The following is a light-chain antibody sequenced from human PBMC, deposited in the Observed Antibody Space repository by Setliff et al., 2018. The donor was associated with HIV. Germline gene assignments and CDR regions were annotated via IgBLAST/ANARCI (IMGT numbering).Light chain of an antibody. J-gene: IGLJ2*01. CDR2: RNN. V-gene: IGLV1-44*01. CDR3: AAWDDNLNGPV. Sequence: QSVLTQPPSASGTPGQRVTISCSGSSSNIGSNTVNWYQQLPGTAPKLLIYRNNQRPSGVPDRFSGSKSGTSASLAISGLQSEDEADYYCAAWDDNLNGPVFGGGTQL. CDR1: SSNIGSNT.